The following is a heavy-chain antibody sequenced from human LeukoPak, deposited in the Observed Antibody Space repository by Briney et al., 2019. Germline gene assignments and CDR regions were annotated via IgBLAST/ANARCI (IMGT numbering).Heavy chain of an antibody. CDR2: IKSKKDGGTS. CDR1: GFSFTNTW. J-gene: IGHJ4*02. CDR3: AKEDEYDHY. Sequence: NPEGSLRLSCAASGFSFTNTWMNWVRQAPGKGLEWVGRIKSKKDGGTSDYAAPVKGRFTISRDDSESTVYLQMNSLKTEDTAVYYCAKEDEYDHYWGQGTLVTVSS. V-gene: IGHV3-15*07. D-gene: IGHD3-3*01.